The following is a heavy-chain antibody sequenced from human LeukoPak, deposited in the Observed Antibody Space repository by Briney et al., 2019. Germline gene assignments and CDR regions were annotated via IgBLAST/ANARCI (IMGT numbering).Heavy chain of an antibody. D-gene: IGHD3-22*01. CDR1: GGTFSSYA. V-gene: IGHV1-69*13. CDR2: IIPIFGTA. CDR3: ARASPPIYYDSSGYPLYYFDY. Sequence: SVKVSCKASGGTFSSYAISWVRQAPGQGLELMGGIIPIFGTANYAQKFQGRVTITADESTSTAYMELSSLRSEDTAVYYCARASPPIYYDSSGYPLYYFDYWGQGTLVTVSS. J-gene: IGHJ4*02.